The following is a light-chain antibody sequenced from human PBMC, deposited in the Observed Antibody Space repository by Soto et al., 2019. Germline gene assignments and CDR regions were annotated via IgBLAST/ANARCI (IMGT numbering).Light chain of an antibody. Sequence: DIQMTQSPSSLSASVGDRVTITCRASQGISNYLAWYQQKPGQVPKLLIYAASTLQSGVPSRFSGSGSGTEFSITIISLQPEDVATDYCQKYNSALGLTFGGGTKVEIK. V-gene: IGKV1-27*01. CDR2: AAS. J-gene: IGKJ4*01. CDR3: QKYNSALGLT. CDR1: QGISNY.